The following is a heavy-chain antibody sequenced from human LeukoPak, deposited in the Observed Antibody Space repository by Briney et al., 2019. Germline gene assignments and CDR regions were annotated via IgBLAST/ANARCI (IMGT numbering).Heavy chain of an antibody. CDR2: ISGSGDST. Sequence: GGSLRLSCAASGFTFSGYAMSWVRQAPGEGLEWVSAISGSGDSTYYAASVKGRFTISRDKSKNTLYLQMNSLRAEDTAEYYCARESAAGTYNWFDPWGQGTLVTVSS. V-gene: IGHV3-23*01. CDR1: GFTFSGYA. CDR3: ARESAAGTYNWFDP. J-gene: IGHJ5*02. D-gene: IGHD6-13*01.